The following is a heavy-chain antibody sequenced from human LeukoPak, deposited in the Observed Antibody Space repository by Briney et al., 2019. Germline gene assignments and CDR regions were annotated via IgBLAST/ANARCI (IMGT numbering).Heavy chain of an antibody. V-gene: IGHV3-23*01. J-gene: IGHJ3*02. CDR1: GFTFSSYA. Sequence: GGSLRLSCVASGFTFSSYAMRWVRQAPGKGLEWVSGISGRGGGGGVITDYADSVKGRFTISRDNSKNTLYLQMNSLRAEDTAVYYCARPYCGGDCYNLENDAFDIWGQGTMVTVSS. D-gene: IGHD2-21*02. CDR3: ARPYCGGDCYNLENDAFDI. CDR2: ISGRGGGGGVIT.